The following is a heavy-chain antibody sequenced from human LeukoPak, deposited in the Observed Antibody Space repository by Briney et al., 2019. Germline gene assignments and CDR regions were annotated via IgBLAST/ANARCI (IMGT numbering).Heavy chain of an antibody. CDR3: AKRGVVIRVILVGFHKEAYYFDS. CDR1: GITLSNYG. CDR2: ISGSGGST. V-gene: IGHV3-23*01. Sequence: GGSLTLSCAVSGITLSNYGMSWVRQAPGKGLEWVAGISGSGGSTNYPDSVKGRFTISRDNPKNTLFLQMNSLRAEDTAVYFCAKRGVVIRVILVGFHKEAYYFDSWGQGALVTVSS. J-gene: IGHJ4*02. D-gene: IGHD2-21*01.